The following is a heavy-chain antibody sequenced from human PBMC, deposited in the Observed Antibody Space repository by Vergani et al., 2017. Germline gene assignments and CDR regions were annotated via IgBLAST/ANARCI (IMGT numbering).Heavy chain of an antibody. Sequence: EVQLVQSGAEVKKPGESLRISCKGSGYSFTSYWISWVRQMPGKGLEWMGRIDPSDSYTNYSPSFQGHVTISADKSISTAYLQWRSLKASDTAMYYCATGIYGDYLYSYYGMDVWGQGTTVTVSS. V-gene: IGHV5-10-1*03. D-gene: IGHD4-17*01. CDR1: GYSFTSYW. CDR3: ATGIYGDYLYSYYGMDV. CDR2: IDPSDSYT. J-gene: IGHJ6*02.